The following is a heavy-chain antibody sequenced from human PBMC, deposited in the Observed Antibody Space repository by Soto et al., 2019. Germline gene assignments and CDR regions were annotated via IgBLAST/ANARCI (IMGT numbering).Heavy chain of an antibody. D-gene: IGHD6-6*01. Sequence: ASVKVSCKVSGYTLTELSMHWVRQAPGKGLEWMGAFDPEDGETIYAQKFQGRVTMTEDTSTDTAYMELSSLRSEDTAVDYCATGRSIAARYYYYYGMDVWGQGTTVTV. CDR1: GYTLTELS. CDR3: ATGRSIAARYYYYYGMDV. V-gene: IGHV1-24*01. J-gene: IGHJ6*02. CDR2: FDPEDGET.